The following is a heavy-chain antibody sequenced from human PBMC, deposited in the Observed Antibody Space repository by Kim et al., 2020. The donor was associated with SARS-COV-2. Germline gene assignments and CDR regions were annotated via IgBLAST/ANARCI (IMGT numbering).Heavy chain of an antibody. V-gene: IGHV1-69*04. D-gene: IGHD2-2*01. CDR3: ARVAPAAAG. Sequence: GIANYAQKFQGRVTITADKSTSTAYMGLSSLRSEDTAVYYCARVAPAAAGWGQGTLVTVSS. CDR2: GIA. J-gene: IGHJ4*02.